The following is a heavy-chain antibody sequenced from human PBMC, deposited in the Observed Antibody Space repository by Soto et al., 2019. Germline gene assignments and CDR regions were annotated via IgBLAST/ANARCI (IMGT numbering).Heavy chain of an antibody. CDR1: GGSISSGGYY. V-gene: IGHV4-61*08. Sequence: SETLSLTCTVSGGSISSGGYYWSWIRQHPGKGLEWIGYIYYSGSTNYNPSLKSRVTISVDTSKNQFSLKLSSVTAADTAVYYCARRTNRNAFDIWGQGTMVTVSS. CDR2: IYYSGST. J-gene: IGHJ3*02. CDR3: ARRTNRNAFDI.